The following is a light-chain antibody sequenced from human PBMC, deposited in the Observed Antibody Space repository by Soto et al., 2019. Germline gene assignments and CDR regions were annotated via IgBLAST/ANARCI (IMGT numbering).Light chain of an antibody. V-gene: IGKV3-15*01. CDR2: HAS. Sequence: EIVMTQSPGTLSVSPGARAPLSCRAGQGVTTNFAWYQQKPGTAPKLLIYHASTLESGVPSRFSGSGSGTEFTLTVNSLQSEDFAVYYCQQYNNWPHTFGQGTKVDIK. J-gene: IGKJ2*01. CDR3: QQYNNWPHT. CDR1: QGVTTN.